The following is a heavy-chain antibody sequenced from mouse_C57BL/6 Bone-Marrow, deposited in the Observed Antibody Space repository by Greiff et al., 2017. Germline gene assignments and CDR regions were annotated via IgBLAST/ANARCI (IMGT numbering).Heavy chain of an antibody. V-gene: IGHV5-9-1*02. J-gene: IGHJ2*01. CDR1: GFTFSSYA. D-gene: IGHD2-4*01. CDR3: TRNYYDYDGAYYFDY. CDR2: ISSGGDYI. Sequence: DVHLVESGEGSVKPGGSLKLSCAASGFTFSSYAMSWVRQTPEKRLEWVAYISSGGDYIYYADTVKGRFTISRDNARNTLYLQMSSLKSEDTAMYYCTRNYYDYDGAYYFDYWGQGTTLTVSS.